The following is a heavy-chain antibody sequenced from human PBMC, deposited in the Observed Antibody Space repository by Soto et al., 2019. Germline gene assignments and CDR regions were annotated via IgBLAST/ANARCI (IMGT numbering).Heavy chain of an antibody. CDR1: VFTFSSYA. CDR3: AKDSKSVSVSAARVYGMDV. CDR2: TRSNGEHT. V-gene: IGHV3-23*01. Sequence: GWSLRLSCASSVFTFSSYAMSWVRQAPGKGLEWVSTTRSNGEHTYYADSVKGRFTVSRDNSKNTLFLEMSSLRAEDSAIYYCAKDSKSVSVSAARVYGMDVWGQGTTVTVSS. J-gene: IGHJ6*02. D-gene: IGHD2-2*01.